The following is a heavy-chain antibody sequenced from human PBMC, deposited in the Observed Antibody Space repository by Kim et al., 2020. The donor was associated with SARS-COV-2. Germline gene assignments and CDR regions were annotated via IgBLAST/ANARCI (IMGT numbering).Heavy chain of an antibody. V-gene: IGHV3-13*01. CDR3: ARANPFDAFDI. J-gene: IGHJ3*02. D-gene: IGHD7-27*01. Sequence: YDPGSVKGRFTISRENAKNSLYLQMNSLRAGDTAVYYCARANPFDAFDIWGQGTMVTVSS.